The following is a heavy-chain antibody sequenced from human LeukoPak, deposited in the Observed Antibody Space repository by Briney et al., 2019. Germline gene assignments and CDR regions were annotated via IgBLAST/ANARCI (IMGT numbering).Heavy chain of an antibody. J-gene: IGHJ5*02. CDR3: ARALPSGSPSLVNWFDP. CDR2: IYYSGST. D-gene: IGHD3-10*01. CDR1: GGSISSYY. Sequence: SETLSLTCTVSGGSISSYYWSWIRQPPGKGLEWIGYIYYSGSTNYNPSLKSRVTIPVDTAKNQFSLKLSSVTAADTAVYYCARALPSGSPSLVNWFDPWGQGTLVTVSS. V-gene: IGHV4-59*01.